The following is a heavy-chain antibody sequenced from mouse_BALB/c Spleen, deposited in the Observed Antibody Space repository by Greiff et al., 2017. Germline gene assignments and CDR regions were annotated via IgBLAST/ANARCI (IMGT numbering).Heavy chain of an antibody. CDR1: GYAFSSYW. Sequence: VQLQPSGAELVRPGSSVKISCKASGYAFSSYWMNWVKQRPGQGLEWIGQIYPGDGDTNYNGKFKGKATLTADKSSSTAYMQLSSLTSEDSAVYFGANLLYYGNYWFAYWGQGTLVTVSA. CDR3: ANLLYYGNYWFAY. CDR2: IYPGDGDT. V-gene: IGHV1-80*01. J-gene: IGHJ3*01. D-gene: IGHD2-1*01.